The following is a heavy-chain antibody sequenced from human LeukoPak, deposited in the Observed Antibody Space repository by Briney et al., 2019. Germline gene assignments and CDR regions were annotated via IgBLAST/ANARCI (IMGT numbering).Heavy chain of an antibody. J-gene: IGHJ4*02. CDR1: GFTFDDYA. CDR3: AKDTWEGDSSSWRLRSQHFDY. CDR2: ISGDGGST. D-gene: IGHD6-13*01. Sequence: GRSLRLSCAASGFTFDDYAMHWVRQAPGKGLEWVSLISGDGGSTYYADSVKGRFTISRDNSKNSLYLQMNSLRTEDTALYYCAKDTWEGDSSSWRLRSQHFDYWGQGTLVTVSS. V-gene: IGHV3-43*02.